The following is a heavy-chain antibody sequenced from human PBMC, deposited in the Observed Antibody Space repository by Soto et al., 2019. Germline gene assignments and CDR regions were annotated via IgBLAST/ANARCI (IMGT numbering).Heavy chain of an antibody. CDR2: INHSGST. D-gene: IGHD3-10*01. V-gene: IGHV4-34*01. J-gene: IGHJ6*03. Sequence: ETLSLTCAVYGGSFSGYYWSWIRQPPGKGLEWIGEINHSGSTNYNPSLKSRVTISVDTSKNQFSLKLSSVTAADTAVYYCAGGMVRGVIQYYYYYYYMDVWGKGTTVTVSS. CDR1: GGSFSGYY. CDR3: AGGMVRGVIQYYYYYYYMDV.